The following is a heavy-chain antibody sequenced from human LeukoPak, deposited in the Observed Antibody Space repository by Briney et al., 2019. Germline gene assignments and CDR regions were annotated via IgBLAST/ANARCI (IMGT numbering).Heavy chain of an antibody. D-gene: IGHD2-15*01. CDR1: GYTFTSYD. Sequence: ASVKVSCKASGYTFTSYDINWVRQATGQGLEWMGWMNPNSGNTGYAQKFQGRVTMTRNTSISTAYMELSSLRSEDTAVYYCARGTGYCSGGSCYADHWGQGTLVTVSS. J-gene: IGHJ4*02. CDR2: MNPNSGNT. V-gene: IGHV1-8*01. CDR3: ARGTGYCSGGSCYADH.